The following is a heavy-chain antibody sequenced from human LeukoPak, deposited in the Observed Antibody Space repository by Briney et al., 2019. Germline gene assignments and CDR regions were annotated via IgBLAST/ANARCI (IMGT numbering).Heavy chain of an antibody. Sequence: GRSLRLSCAASGFTFSSYGMHWVRQAPGKGLEWVAVISYDGSNKYYADSVKGRFTISRDNSKNTLYLQMNSLRAEDTAVYYCAKGLTISGLPEGNWFDPWGQGTLVTVSS. CDR3: AKGLTISGLPEGNWFDP. V-gene: IGHV3-30*18. CDR2: ISYDGSNK. CDR1: GFTFSSYG. D-gene: IGHD3-3*01. J-gene: IGHJ5*02.